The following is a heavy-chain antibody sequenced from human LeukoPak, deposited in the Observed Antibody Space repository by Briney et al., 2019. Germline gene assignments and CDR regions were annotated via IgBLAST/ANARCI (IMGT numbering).Heavy chain of an antibody. Sequence: PSETLSLTCAVYGGSFSGYYWSWIRQPPGKGLEWIGEINHSGSTNYNPSLKSRVTISVDTSKNQFSLKLSSVTAADTAVYYCAGAYCGGDCSTIHNWFDPWGQGTLVTVSS. CDR2: INHSGST. CDR3: AGAYCGGDCSTIHNWFDP. V-gene: IGHV4-34*01. CDR1: GGSFSGYY. D-gene: IGHD2-21*02. J-gene: IGHJ5*02.